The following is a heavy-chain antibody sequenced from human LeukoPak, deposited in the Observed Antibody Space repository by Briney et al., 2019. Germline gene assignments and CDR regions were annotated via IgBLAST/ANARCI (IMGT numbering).Heavy chain of an antibody. V-gene: IGHV3-21*01. J-gene: IGHJ5*02. Sequence: GGSLRLSCAASGFALNSYSLAWVRQAPGKGLEWVSSISSTSAYIHYADSVKGRFTISRDNIDNAVYLQMSSLRAEDTAVYYCARVAVAGPTGWFDPWGQGTLVTVSS. D-gene: IGHD6-13*01. CDR1: GFALNSYS. CDR3: ARVAVAGPTGWFDP. CDR2: ISSTSAYI.